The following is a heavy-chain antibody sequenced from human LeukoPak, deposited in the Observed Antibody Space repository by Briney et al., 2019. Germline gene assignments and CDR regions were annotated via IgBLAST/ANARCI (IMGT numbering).Heavy chain of an antibody. D-gene: IGHD6-13*01. CDR1: GYTFTGYY. CDR3: ARTLYSSSWLGAFDY. CDR2: INPNSGGT. J-gene: IGHJ4*02. Sequence: GASVKVSCKASGYTFTGYYMHWVRQAPGQGLEWMGWINPNSGGTNYAQKFQGRVTMTRDTSISTAYMELSRLRSDDTAVYYCARTLYSSSWLGAFDYWGQGTLVTVSS. V-gene: IGHV1-2*02.